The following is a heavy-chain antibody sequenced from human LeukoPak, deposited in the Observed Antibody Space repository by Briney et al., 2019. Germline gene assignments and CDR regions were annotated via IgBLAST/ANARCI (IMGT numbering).Heavy chain of an antibody. CDR3: ARDGGSSPDAFDI. J-gene: IGHJ3*02. CDR1: GGSFRSYT. Sequence: ASVKVSCKASGGSFRSYTISWVRQGPGRGLEWMGGIIPMFGTVKYAQKFQGRVTITADESTNTAYLEMSSLRSEDTAVYYCARDGGSSPDAFDIWGQGTMVTVSS. CDR2: IIPMFGTV. D-gene: IGHD1-26*01. V-gene: IGHV1-69*13.